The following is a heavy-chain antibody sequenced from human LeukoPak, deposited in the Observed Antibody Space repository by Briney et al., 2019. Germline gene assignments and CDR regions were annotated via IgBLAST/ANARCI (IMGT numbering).Heavy chain of an antibody. D-gene: IGHD4-17*01. CDR3: ARDDYGDYFDY. J-gene: IGHJ4*02. CDR2: ISYSGST. V-gene: IGHV4-59*08. Sequence: SETLSLTCTVPGGSISSHYWSWIRQPPGKGLEWIGYISYSGSTNYNPSLKSRVNISVDTSKNQFSLKLSSVTAADTAVYYCARDDYGDYFDYWGQGTLVTVSS. CDR1: GGSISSHY.